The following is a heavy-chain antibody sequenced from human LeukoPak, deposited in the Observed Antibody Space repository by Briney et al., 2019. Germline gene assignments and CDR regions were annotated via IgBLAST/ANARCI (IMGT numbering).Heavy chain of an antibody. CDR2: IIPVLGTT. V-gene: IGHV1-69*04. D-gene: IGHD2-2*02. Sequence: ASVKVSCKASGGTFNTDAVSWVRQVPGQGPEWMGRIIPVLGTTNYAETFQGRLTITADTSTSRAHMHLSSLTSEDTAIYYCATEAGIAIPGTIWYFALWGRGTLVTVSS. CDR3: ATEAGIAIPGTIWYFAL. CDR1: GGTFNTDA. J-gene: IGHJ2*01.